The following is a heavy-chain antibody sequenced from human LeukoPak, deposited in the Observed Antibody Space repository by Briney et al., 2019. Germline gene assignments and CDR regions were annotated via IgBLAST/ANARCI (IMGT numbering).Heavy chain of an antibody. Sequence: HPGRSLRLSCAASGFTFSSYAMHWVRQAPGKGLEWVAVISYDGSNKYYADSVEGRFTISRDNSKNTVYLQMNSLRADDTAVYYCVKSRRVGANQRGLFDYWGQGTLVTVSP. J-gene: IGHJ4*02. CDR3: VKSRRVGANQRGLFDY. CDR2: ISYDGSNK. V-gene: IGHV3-30-3*01. D-gene: IGHD1-26*01. CDR1: GFTFSSYA.